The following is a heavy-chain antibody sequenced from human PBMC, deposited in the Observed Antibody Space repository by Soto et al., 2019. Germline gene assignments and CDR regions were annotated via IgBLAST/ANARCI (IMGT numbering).Heavy chain of an antibody. V-gene: IGHV1-69*02. CDR3: ARAIGDSNGYYSDGFAI. D-gene: IGHD3-22*01. CDR1: GGTFSNYT. Sequence: QVQLVQSGAEVKKPGSSVKVTCKASGGTFSNYTFSWVRQAPGQGLEWMGRIIPILTITIYAQKFQGRVTITADKSPNTAYMELRSLRSEDTAVYYCARAIGDSNGYYSDGFAIWGQGTMVTVSS. J-gene: IGHJ3*02. CDR2: IIPILTIT.